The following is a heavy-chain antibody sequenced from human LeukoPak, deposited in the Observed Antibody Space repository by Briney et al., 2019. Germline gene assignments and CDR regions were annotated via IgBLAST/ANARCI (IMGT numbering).Heavy chain of an antibody. Sequence: SETLSLTCTVSGGSISSYYWSWIRQPTGKGLELIGYNYTSGSTNYNPSLKSRATISVDTSKNQYSLKLSSVTAADTAVYYCARHVKAARHFDYWGQGTLVTVSS. CDR3: ARHVKAARHFDY. V-gene: IGHV4-4*09. J-gene: IGHJ4*02. CDR1: GGSISSYY. CDR2: NYTSGST. D-gene: IGHD6-13*01.